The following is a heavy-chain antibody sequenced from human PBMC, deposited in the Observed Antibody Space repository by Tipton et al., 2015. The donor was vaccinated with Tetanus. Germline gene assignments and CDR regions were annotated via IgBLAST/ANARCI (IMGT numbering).Heavy chain of an antibody. CDR3: ARLSSSANDAHAFDI. J-gene: IGHJ3*02. CDR2: ISYSGFT. CDR1: GDSISSSSHY. V-gene: IGHV4-39*01. Sequence: TLSLTCTVSGDSISSSSHYWGWIRQPPGKGLEWIGSISYSGFTYYNPSLKGRVTVSVDTSKSQFSLKVSSVTAADTAVYFCARLSSSANDAHAFDIWGQGTMVTVSS. D-gene: IGHD3-22*01.